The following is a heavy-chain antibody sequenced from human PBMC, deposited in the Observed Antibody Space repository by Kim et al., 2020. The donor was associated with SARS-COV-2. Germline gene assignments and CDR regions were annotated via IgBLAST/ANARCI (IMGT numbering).Heavy chain of an antibody. CDR1: GYTFTGYY. CDR2: INPNSGGT. CDR3: ARSTQTSAAAPDRYYYYYYGMDV. J-gene: IGHJ6*02. V-gene: IGHV1-2*02. D-gene: IGHD6-13*01. Sequence: ASVKVSCKASGYTFTGYYMHWVRQAPGQGLEWMGWINPNSGGTNYAQKFQGRVTMTRDTSISTAYMELSRLRSDDTAVYYCARSTQTSAAAPDRYYYYYYGMDVWGQGTTVTVSS.